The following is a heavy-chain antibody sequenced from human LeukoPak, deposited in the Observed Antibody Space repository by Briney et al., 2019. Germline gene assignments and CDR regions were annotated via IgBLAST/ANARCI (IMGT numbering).Heavy chain of an antibody. CDR1: GYTFTGYY. J-gene: IGHJ4*02. V-gene: IGHV1-2*02. CDR2: ISPNSGGT. D-gene: IGHD5-12*01. CDR3: ARAVASQHFDY. Sequence: ASVKVSCKTSGYTFTGYYMHWVRQAPGQGLEWMGWISPNSGGTNYAQKFQGRVTMTRDTSISTAYMELSRLRSDDTAVYYCARAVASQHFDYSGQGTLVTVSS.